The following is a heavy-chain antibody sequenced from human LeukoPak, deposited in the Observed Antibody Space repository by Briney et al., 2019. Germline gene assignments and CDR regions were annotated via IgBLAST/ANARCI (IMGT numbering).Heavy chain of an antibody. CDR2: ISSSSSTI. Sequence: PGGSLRLSCAASGFTFSSYSMNWVRQAPGKGLEWVSYISSSSSTIYYADSVKGRFTISRDNAKNSLYLQMNSLRAEDTAVYYCARESGGVVVPPHHDYWGQGTLVTVSS. J-gene: IGHJ4*02. CDR1: GFTFSSYS. CDR3: ARESGGVVVPPHHDY. V-gene: IGHV3-48*04. D-gene: IGHD2-21*01.